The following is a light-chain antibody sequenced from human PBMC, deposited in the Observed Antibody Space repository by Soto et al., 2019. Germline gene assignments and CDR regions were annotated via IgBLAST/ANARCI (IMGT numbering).Light chain of an antibody. Sequence: DIQMTQSPSSLSASVGDRVTITCRVGHSIATFLNWYQQKPGRAPKVLIYAATSLQSGVRSRFSASGSGTDFTLTISSLQPEDSATYYCQQSYNTPYTFGQGTKLEIK. CDR1: HSIATF. V-gene: IGKV1-39*01. CDR3: QQSYNTPYT. J-gene: IGKJ2*01. CDR2: AAT.